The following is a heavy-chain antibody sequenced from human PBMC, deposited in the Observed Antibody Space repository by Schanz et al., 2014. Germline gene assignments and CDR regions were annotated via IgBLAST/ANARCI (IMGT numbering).Heavy chain of an antibody. J-gene: IGHJ6*02. D-gene: IGHD3-16*01. V-gene: IGHV1-46*01. CDR2: ISPSGGST. Sequence: QVHLMQSGAEAKKPGASVKVSCKAFGYSFTTYFIHWVRLAPGQGFEWMGLISPSGGSTSYAQKFQGGVTMTRDTSPSTVFMELGGLTSEDTAVYYCGRGGGAYPQKYGMDVWGQGTTVTVSS. CDR1: GYSFTTYF. CDR3: GRGGGAYPQKYGMDV.